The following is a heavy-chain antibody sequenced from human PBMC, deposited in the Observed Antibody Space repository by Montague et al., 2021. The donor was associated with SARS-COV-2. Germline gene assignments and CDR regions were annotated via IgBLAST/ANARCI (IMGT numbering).Heavy chain of an antibody. CDR2: IYYGGST. Sequence: TLSLTCTVSGGSISNGGYYWSWIRQHPGKGLEWIGYIYYGGSTYYNPSLKSRVTISVDTSKNQFSLKLSSVTAADTAVYYCARDVGWYSSSWFDYWGQGTLVTVSS. J-gene: IGHJ4*02. V-gene: IGHV4-31*03. D-gene: IGHD6-13*01. CDR1: GGSISNGGYY. CDR3: ARDVGWYSSSWFDY.